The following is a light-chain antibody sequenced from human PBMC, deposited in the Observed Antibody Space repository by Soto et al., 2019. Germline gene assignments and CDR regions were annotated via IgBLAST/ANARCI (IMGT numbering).Light chain of an antibody. CDR1: QNIHNNY. J-gene: IGKJ1*01. CDR3: QRYDTAKP. Sequence: ETVLTQSPGTLSLSPGERATLSCRASQNIHNNYLAWYQQKPGQAPRLLIYDISTRATGIPDRFSGSGSGTDFTLTISRLEPEDFAVYYCQRYDTAKPFGQGTKVEIK. V-gene: IGKV3-20*01. CDR2: DIS.